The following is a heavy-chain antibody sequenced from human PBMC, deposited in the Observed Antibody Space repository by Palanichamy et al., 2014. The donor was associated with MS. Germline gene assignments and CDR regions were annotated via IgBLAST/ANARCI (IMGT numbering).Heavy chain of an antibody. Sequence: VQLQQSGPGLVKPSQTLSLTCAISGDSVSSNSAAWNWIRQSPSRGLEWLGRTYYRSKWYNDYAVSVKSRITINPDTSKNQFSLQLNSVTPEDTAVYYCAREFNYYDSSGYYYYYGTDVWGQGTTVTVSS. J-gene: IGHJ6*02. CDR2: TYYRSKWYN. CDR3: AREFNYYDSSGYYYYYGTDV. D-gene: IGHD3-22*01. CDR1: GDSVSSNSAA. V-gene: IGHV6-1*01.